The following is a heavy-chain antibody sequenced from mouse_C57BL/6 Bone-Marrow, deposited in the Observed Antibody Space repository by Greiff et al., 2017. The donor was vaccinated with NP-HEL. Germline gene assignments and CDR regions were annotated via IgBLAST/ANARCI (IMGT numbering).Heavy chain of an antibody. CDR2: INPSTGGT. V-gene: IGHV1-42*01. Sequence: VQLQQSGPELVKPGASVKISCKASGYSFTGYYMNWVKQSPEKSLEWIGEINPSTGGTTYNQKLKAKATLTVDKSTSTAYMQLKSLTSEDSAVYDCALYYPYAMDYWGKGTSVTVSS. J-gene: IGHJ4*01. D-gene: IGHD2-1*01. CDR3: ALYYPYAMDY. CDR1: GYSFTGYY.